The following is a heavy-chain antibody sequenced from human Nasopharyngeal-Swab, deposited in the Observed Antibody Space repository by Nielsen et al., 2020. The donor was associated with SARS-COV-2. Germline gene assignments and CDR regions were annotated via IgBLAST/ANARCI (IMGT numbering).Heavy chain of an antibody. CDR2: LYYTGDT. V-gene: IGHV4-39*07. CDR3: ARVVPARVTFDY. CDR1: GDSISSSGYY. Sequence: SETLSLTCSVSGDSISSSGYYWGWVRQPPGKGLEWIRRLYYTGDTYYNPSLRGRVTLSVDTSKNQVSLKLSSVTAADTAIYYCARVVPARVTFDYWGQGLLVTVSS. D-gene: IGHD5-18*01. J-gene: IGHJ4*02.